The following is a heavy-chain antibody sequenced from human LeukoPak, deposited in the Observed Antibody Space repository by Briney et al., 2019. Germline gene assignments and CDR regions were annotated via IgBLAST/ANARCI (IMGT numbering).Heavy chain of an antibody. J-gene: IGHJ6*02. V-gene: IGHV4-34*01. D-gene: IGHD3-9*01. CDR1: GGSFSSYY. Sequence: PSETLSLTCAVYGGSFSSYYWSWIRQPPGKGLEWIGEINHSGSTNYNPSLKSRVTISVDTSKNQFSLKLSSVTAADTAVYYCARSLRDLYGMDVWGQGTTVTVSS. CDR2: INHSGST. CDR3: ARSLRDLYGMDV.